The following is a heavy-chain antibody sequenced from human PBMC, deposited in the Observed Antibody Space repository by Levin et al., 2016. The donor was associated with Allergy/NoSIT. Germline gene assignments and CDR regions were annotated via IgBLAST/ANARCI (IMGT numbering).Heavy chain of an antibody. CDR3: AKPKDCSGGSCYLSYYYYGMDV. V-gene: IGHV3-23*01. Sequence: LSLTCAASGFTFSSYAMSWVRQAPGKGLEWVSAISGSGGSTYYADSVKGRFTISRDNSKNTLYLQMNSLRAEDTAVYYCAKPKDCSGGSCYLSYYYYGMDVWGQGTTVTVSS. J-gene: IGHJ6*02. CDR1: GFTFSSYA. CDR2: ISGSGGST. D-gene: IGHD2-15*01.